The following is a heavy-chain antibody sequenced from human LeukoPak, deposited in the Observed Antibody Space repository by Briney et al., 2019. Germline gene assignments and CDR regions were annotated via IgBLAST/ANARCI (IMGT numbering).Heavy chain of an antibody. CDR3: ARAGKGEYCSSTSCLVNWFDP. CDR2: MNPNSGNT. CDR1: GYTFTGYY. V-gene: IGHV1-8*02. D-gene: IGHD2-2*01. J-gene: IGHJ5*02. Sequence: ASVKVSCKASGYTFTGYYMHWVRQATGQGLEWMGWMNPNSGNTGYAQKFQGRVSMTRNTSISTAYMELSSLRSEDTAVYYCARAGKGEYCSSTSCLVNWFDPWGQGTQVTVSS.